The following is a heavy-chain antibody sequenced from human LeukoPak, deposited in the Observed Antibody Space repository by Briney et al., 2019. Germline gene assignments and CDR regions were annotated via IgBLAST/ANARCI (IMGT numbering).Heavy chain of an antibody. CDR2: IYYSGST. CDR3: ARYDSSGHNPY. CDR1: GGSISSYY. V-gene: IGHV4-59*08. J-gene: IGHJ4*02. Sequence: PSETLSLTCTVSGGSISSYYWSWIRQPPGKGVDWIGYIYYSGSTNYSPSLRSRVTISVDTSKKQFSLKLSSVTAADTAVYYCARYDSSGHNPYWGQGTLVTVSS. D-gene: IGHD3-22*01.